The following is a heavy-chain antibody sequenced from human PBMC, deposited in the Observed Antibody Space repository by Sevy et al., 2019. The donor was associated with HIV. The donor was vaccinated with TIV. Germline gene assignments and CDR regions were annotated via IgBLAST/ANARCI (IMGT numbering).Heavy chain of an antibody. CDR3: ASYTTGSGGDY. Sequence: ASVKVSCKASGYTITRYYMHWMRQAPGQGLEWMGIINPSDGGTTYAQKFQGRVTMTSDTSTSTVYMELSSLGSEDTAVYYCASYTTGSGGDYWGQGTLVTVSS. J-gene: IGHJ4*02. CDR2: INPSDGGT. CDR1: GYTITRYY. D-gene: IGHD3-16*01. V-gene: IGHV1-46*01.